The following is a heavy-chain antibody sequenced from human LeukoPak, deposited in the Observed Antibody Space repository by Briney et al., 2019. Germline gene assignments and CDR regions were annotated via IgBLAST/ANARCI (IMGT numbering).Heavy chain of an antibody. J-gene: IGHJ4*02. V-gene: IGHV3-23*01. D-gene: IGHD2-15*01. Sequence: PGGSLRLSCAASGFTFSSYAMSWVRQAPGKGLEWVSAISGSGGSTYYADSVKGRFTISRDNSKNTLYLQMNSLRAEDTAVYYCAKGHMRYCSGGSCSCYFDYWGQGTLVTVSS. CDR3: AKGHMRYCSGGSCSCYFDY. CDR2: ISGSGGST. CDR1: GFTFSSYA.